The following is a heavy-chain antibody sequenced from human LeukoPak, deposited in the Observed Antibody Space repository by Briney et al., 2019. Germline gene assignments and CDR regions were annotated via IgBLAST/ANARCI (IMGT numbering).Heavy chain of an antibody. CDR2: IFYTGST. D-gene: IGHD3-9*01. J-gene: IGHJ4*02. V-gene: IGHV4-59*08. Sequence: SETLSLTCAVSGGSINSYYWSWIRQPPGKGLEWVGYIFYTGSTNYNPSLKSRVTIPVDTSKNQFSLKLSSVTAADTAVYYCASGLRYFDLYYWGQGTLVTVSS. CDR1: GGSINSYY. CDR3: ASGLRYFDLYY.